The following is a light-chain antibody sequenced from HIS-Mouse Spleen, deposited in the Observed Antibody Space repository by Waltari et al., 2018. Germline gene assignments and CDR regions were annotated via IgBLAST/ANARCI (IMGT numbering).Light chain of an antibody. V-gene: IGKV1-8*01. Sequence: AIRMTQSPSSFPASTGDRVTITCRASQGISSYLAWYQKKPGKAPKLLIDAASTLQSGVPSRFSGSGSGTDFTLTISCLQSEDFATYYCQQYYSYPYTFGQGTKLEIK. CDR2: AAS. J-gene: IGKJ2*01. CDR3: QQYYSYPYT. CDR1: QGISSY.